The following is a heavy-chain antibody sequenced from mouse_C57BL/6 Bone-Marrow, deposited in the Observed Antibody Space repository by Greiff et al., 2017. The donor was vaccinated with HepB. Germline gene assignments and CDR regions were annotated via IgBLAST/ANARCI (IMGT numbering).Heavy chain of an antibody. Sequence: DVHLVESGGGLVQPGGSLSLSCAASGFTFTDYYMSWVRQPPGKALEWLGFIRNKANGYTTEYSASVKGRFTISRDNSQSILYLQMNALRAEDSATYYCARYTRGAMDYWGQGTSVTVSS. CDR3: ARYTRGAMDY. J-gene: IGHJ4*01. CDR2: IRNKANGYTT. V-gene: IGHV7-3*01. CDR1: GFTFTDYY.